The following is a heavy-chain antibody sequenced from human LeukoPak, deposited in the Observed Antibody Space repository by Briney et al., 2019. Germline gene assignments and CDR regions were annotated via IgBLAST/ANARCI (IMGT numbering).Heavy chain of an antibody. CDR1: GYSFTNYW. D-gene: IGHD6-6*01. CDR2: IYPGDSDT. CDR3: ARPYSTSLRGGLNY. V-gene: IGHV5-51*01. Sequence: GESLKISCQGSGYSFTNYWIGWVRQMPGKGLEWMGIIYPGDSDTRYSPSFQGQVTISADKSINTAYLQWSSLKASDTAMYYCARPYSTSLRGGLNYWGQGTQVTASS. J-gene: IGHJ4*02.